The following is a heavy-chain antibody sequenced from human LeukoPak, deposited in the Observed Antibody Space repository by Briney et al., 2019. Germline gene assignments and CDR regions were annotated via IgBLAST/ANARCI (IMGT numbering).Heavy chain of an antibody. CDR3: AREVFYDSSGYYSEP. D-gene: IGHD3-22*01. Sequence: QPGGSLRLSCAASGFTVGSNYMSWVRQAPGKGLEWVSLIYSGGSTYYADSVKGRFTISRDNSKNTLYLQMNSLRAEDTAVYYCAREVFYDSSGYYSEPWGQGTLVTVSS. J-gene: IGHJ5*02. V-gene: IGHV3-53*01. CDR2: IYSGGST. CDR1: GFTVGSNY.